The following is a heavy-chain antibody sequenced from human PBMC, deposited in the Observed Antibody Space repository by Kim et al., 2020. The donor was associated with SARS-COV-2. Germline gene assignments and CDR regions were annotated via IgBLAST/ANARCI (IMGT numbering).Heavy chain of an antibody. CDR2: MNPNSGNT. V-gene: IGHV1-8*01. CDR3: ARGPGYSYGSRNDY. CDR1: GYTFTSYD. D-gene: IGHD5-18*01. Sequence: ASVKVSCKASGYTFTSYDINWVRQATGQGLEWMGWMNPNSGNTGYAQKFQGRVTMTRNTSISTAYMELSSLRSEDTAVYYCARGPGYSYGSRNDYWGQGTLVTVSS. J-gene: IGHJ4*02.